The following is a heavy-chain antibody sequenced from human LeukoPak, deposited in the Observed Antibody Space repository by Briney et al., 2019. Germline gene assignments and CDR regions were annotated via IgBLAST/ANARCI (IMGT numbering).Heavy chain of an antibody. V-gene: IGHV3-30*04. CDR3: ARAIEYSSSWYGRSFDL. Sequence: GGSLRLSCAASGFIFSNYAMHWVRQAPGKGLEWVAVISYDATNNYYADSVKGRFTISRDNSKNTVYLQMNSLRAEDTAVYYCARAIEYSSSWYGRSFDLWGRGTLVTVSS. CDR2: ISYDATNN. J-gene: IGHJ2*01. D-gene: IGHD6-13*01. CDR1: GFIFSNYA.